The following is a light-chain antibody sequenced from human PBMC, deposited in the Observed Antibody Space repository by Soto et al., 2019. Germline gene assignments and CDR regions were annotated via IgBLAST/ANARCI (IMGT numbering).Light chain of an antibody. CDR2: GAA. J-gene: IGKJ3*01. V-gene: IGKV1-33*01. Sequence: DIQMTQSPSSLSASVGDRVAITCRASQNIRNYLNWYQQKPGKAPKVLIYGAASLQSGVPSRFSGSGSGTNFTFTISSLQPEDNATYYCQQYENRPYTFGPGTKVDVK. CDR1: QNIRNY. CDR3: QQYENRPYT.